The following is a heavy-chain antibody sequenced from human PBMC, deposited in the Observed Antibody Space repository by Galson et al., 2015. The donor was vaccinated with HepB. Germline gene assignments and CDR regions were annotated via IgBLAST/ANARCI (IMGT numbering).Heavy chain of an antibody. CDR2: INPSGGST. CDR3: ARGTRNGRKIVVVITSYYYYGIDF. J-gene: IGHJ6*02. V-gene: IGHV1-46*04. D-gene: IGHD3-22*01. CDR1: GYTFTRFY. Sequence: SVKVSCKASGYTFTRFYMHWVRQAPGQGLEWMGIINPSGGSTSYAQKLQGRVTMTRDTSTSTVYMELSSLRSEDTAVYYCARGTRNGRKIVVVITSYYYYGIDFWGQGTTVTVSS.